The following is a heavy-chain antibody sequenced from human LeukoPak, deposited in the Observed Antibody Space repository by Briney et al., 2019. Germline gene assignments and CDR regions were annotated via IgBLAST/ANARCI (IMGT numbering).Heavy chain of an antibody. D-gene: IGHD6-6*01. CDR1: GFTFSSYS. Sequence: GGSLRLSCAASGFTFSSYSMNWVRQAPGKGLEWVSSISSSSSYIYYADSVKGRFTISRDNAKNSLYLQMNSLRAEDTAVYYCARRGSSSSGQFDYWGQATLVTVSS. CDR2: ISSSSSYI. V-gene: IGHV3-21*01. J-gene: IGHJ4*02. CDR3: ARRGSSSSGQFDY.